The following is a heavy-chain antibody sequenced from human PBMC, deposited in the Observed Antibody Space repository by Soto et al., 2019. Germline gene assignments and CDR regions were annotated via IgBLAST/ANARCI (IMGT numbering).Heavy chain of an antibody. CDR1: GFTFSSYG. D-gene: IGHD1-20*01. Sequence: QVQLVESGGGVVQPGRSLRLSCAASGFTFSSYGMHWVHQAPGKGLEWVAVIWYDGSNKYYADSVKGRFTISRDNSKNTLYLQMNSLRAEDTAVYYCARENYNWNEYWYFDLWGRGTLVTVSS. V-gene: IGHV3-33*01. CDR3: ARENYNWNEYWYFDL. J-gene: IGHJ2*01. CDR2: IWYDGSNK.